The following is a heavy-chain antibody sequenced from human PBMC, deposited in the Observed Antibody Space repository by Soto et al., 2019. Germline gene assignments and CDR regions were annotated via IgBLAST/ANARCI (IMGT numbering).Heavy chain of an antibody. Sequence: QVQLVQSGAEVKKPGASVKVSCKASGYTFTSYYMHWVRQAPGQGLEWMGIINPSGGSTTYAQKFRXRXXMTRDPSTSTVYMELSSLRSEDTAVYYCARVGGYSYGGVDYWGQGTLVTVSS. D-gene: IGHD5-18*01. V-gene: IGHV1-46*01. J-gene: IGHJ4*02. CDR1: GYTFTSYY. CDR2: INPSGGST. CDR3: ARVGGYSYGGVDY.